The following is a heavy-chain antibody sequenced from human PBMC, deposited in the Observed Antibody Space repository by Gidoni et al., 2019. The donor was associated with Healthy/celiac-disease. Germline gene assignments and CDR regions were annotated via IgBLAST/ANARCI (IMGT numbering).Heavy chain of an antibody. CDR1: SYS. D-gene: IGHD3-10*01. CDR3: ARDGRGYYGSGSYYN. CDR2: ISSSSSTI. J-gene: IGHJ4*02. V-gene: IGHV3-48*01. Sequence: SYSMNWVRQAPGKGLEWVSYISSSSSTIYYADSVKGRFTSSRDKAKNSLYLQMNSLRAEDTAVYYCARDGRGYYGSGSYYNGGQGTLVTVSS.